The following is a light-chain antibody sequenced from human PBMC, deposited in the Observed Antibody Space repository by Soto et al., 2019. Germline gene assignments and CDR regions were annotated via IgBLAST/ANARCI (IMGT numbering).Light chain of an antibody. V-gene: IGKV3-15*01. CDR1: QSLGGN. CDR3: QQYNNWIT. J-gene: IGKJ5*01. CDR2: RAS. Sequence: EIVMTQSPATLAVSPGDTVTLSCRASQSLGGNLAWYQQKPGQAPRLFIFRASSRATGVPARFSASGSGTDFTLTIRSLQSEDFAVYYCQQYNNWITFGQGTRLEIK.